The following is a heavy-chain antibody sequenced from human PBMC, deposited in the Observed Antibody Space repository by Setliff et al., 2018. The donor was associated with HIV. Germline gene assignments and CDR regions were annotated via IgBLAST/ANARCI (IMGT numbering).Heavy chain of an antibody. CDR2: ISNDGGRE. CDR1: GFTFTNYW. D-gene: IGHD6-13*01. V-gene: IGHV3-7*01. Sequence: GSLRLSCAASGFTFTNYWMAWIRQAPGRGLEWAAIISNDGGREYYVDSVKGRFTISRGNAKNSLYLQMNSLRVEDTAVYYCARDSRIAAANSASFDFWGQGTLVTVSS. J-gene: IGHJ4*02. CDR3: ARDSRIAAANSASFDF.